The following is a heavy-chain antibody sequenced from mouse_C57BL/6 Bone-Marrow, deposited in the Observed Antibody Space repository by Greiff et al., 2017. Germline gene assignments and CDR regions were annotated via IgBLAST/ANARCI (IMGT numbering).Heavy chain of an antibody. Sequence: QVQLKESGAELARPGASVKLSCKASGYTFTSYGISWVKQRTGQGLEWIGEIYPRSGNTYYNEKFKGKATLTADKSSSTAYMELRSLPSEDSAVYFCAKSLDGYYDFDYWGQGTTLTVSA. V-gene: IGHV1-81*01. CDR1: GYTFTSYG. J-gene: IGHJ2*01. CDR2: IYPRSGNT. CDR3: AKSLDGYYDFDY. D-gene: IGHD2-3*01.